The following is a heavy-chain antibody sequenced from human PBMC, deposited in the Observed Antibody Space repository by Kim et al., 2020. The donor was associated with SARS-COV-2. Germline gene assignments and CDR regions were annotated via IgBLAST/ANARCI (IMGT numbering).Heavy chain of an antibody. D-gene: IGHD5-12*01. Sequence: YPASSKCPFTVSRDLSQSTVYLQMNSLRADDTAVYYCARSGGYSYYGMDVWGQGTTVTVSS. CDR3: ARSGGYSYYGMDV. J-gene: IGHJ6*02. V-gene: IGHV3-53*01.